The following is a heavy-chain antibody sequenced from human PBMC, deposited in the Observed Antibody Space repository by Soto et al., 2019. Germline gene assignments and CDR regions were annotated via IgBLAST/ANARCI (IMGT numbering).Heavy chain of an antibody. CDR3: ARGWGSGVFDY. J-gene: IGHJ4*02. Sequence: QLQLQQWGAGLLKPSETLSLTCAVYGGSFSGYYWNWIRQPPGKGLEWIGEINHSGSTNYNPSLKTRVTLSVDTSKNQFSLKLSSVPAADPAVYYCARGWGSGVFDYWGQGTLVTVSS. CDR1: GGSFSGYY. CDR2: INHSGST. D-gene: IGHD6-19*01. V-gene: IGHV4-34*01.